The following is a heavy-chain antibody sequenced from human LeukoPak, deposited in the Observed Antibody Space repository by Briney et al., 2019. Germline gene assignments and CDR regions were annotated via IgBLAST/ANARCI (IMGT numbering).Heavy chain of an antibody. Sequence: SVKVSCKASGGTFSSYAISWVRQAPGQGLEWMGGIIPIVGTGNYAQKFQGRVTITADESTSTAYMELSSLRSEDTAVYYCARAHYYYGSGSYYPGLYYYYGMDVWGKGTTVTVSS. CDR3: ARAHYYYGSGSYYPGLYYYYGMDV. V-gene: IGHV1-69*01. J-gene: IGHJ6*04. CDR1: GGTFSSYA. CDR2: IIPIVGTG. D-gene: IGHD3-10*01.